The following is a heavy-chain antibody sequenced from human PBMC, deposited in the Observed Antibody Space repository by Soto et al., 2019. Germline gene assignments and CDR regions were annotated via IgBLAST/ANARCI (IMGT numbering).Heavy chain of an antibody. Sequence: GGSLRLSCAASGFNFSNHWMHWVRQRPAEGLVWVSRITSDGKSKAYAESVKGRFAISRDNAKNTLYLQMNGLTAEDTAVYYCAKRGNEGYFDYWGQGTLVTVSS. CDR3: AKRGNEGYFDY. V-gene: IGHV3-74*01. J-gene: IGHJ4*02. CDR2: ITSDGKSK. D-gene: IGHD2-15*01. CDR1: GFNFSNHW.